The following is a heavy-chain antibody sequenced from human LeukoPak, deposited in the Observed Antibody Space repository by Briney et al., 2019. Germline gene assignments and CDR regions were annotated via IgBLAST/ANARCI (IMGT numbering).Heavy chain of an antibody. CDR1: GFIVSSNY. CDR3: ARRSGEGYFDY. Sequence: PGGSLRLSCAASGFIVSSNYMTWVRQAPGKGLEWLSVIYSGGDTYYADSVKGRFTISRDNSKNTLYLQMNSLRAEDTAVYYCARRSGEGYFDYWGQGTLVTVSS. J-gene: IGHJ4*02. D-gene: IGHD1-26*01. CDR2: IYSGGDT. V-gene: IGHV3-66*01.